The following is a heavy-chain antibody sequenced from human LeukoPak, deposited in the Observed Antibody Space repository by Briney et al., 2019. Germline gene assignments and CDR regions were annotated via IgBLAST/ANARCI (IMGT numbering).Heavy chain of an antibody. J-gene: IGHJ5*01. D-gene: IGHD3-3*01. V-gene: IGHV3-74*01. CDR1: GFIFSNDW. CDR2: INPAGNYA. Sequence: GGSLRLSCAASGFIFSNDWIHWVRQAPGKGLVWVSRINPAGNYANYADSVKGRFTISRDNAKNTVYLQMNSLRAEDTALFYCVRDWDHYDFDSWGQGTLVTVSS. CDR3: VRDWDHYDFDS.